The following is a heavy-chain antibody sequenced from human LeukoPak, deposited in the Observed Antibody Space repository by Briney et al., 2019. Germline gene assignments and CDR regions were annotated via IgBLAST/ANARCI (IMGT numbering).Heavy chain of an antibody. CDR2: IYHSGST. J-gene: IGHJ1*01. V-gene: IGHV4-34*01. Sequence: SETLSLTCAVYGGSFSGYYWSWIRQPPGKGLEWIGEIYHSGSTNYNPSLKSRVTISVDKSKNQFSLKLSSVTAADTAVYYCATAKLDYYDSSGYYLEYFQHWGQGTLVTVSS. D-gene: IGHD3-22*01. CDR1: GGSFSGYY. CDR3: ATAKLDYYDSSGYYLEYFQH.